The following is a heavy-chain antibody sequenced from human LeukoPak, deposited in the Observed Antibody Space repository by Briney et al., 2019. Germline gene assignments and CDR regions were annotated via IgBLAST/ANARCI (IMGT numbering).Heavy chain of an antibody. V-gene: IGHV3-30-3*01. D-gene: IGHD2-2*01. Sequence: GRSLRLSCAASGFTFSSYAMHWVRQAPGKGLEWVAVISYNGSNKYYADSVKGRFTISRDNSKNTLYLQMNSLRAEDTAVYYCARDRIKSSTSCYCFWFDPWGQGTLVTVSS. CDR3: ARDRIKSSTSCYCFWFDP. CDR2: ISYNGSNK. J-gene: IGHJ5*02. CDR1: GFTFSSYA.